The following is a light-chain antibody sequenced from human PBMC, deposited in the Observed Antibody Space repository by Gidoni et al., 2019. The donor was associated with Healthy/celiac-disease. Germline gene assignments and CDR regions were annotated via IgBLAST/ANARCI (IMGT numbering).Light chain of an antibody. Sequence: SYYLTQPPSVSVSPGQTASITCSGDKLGEKYACWYQQKAGQSPVLVIYLDTKRPSGIPERFSGSNSGNTATLTISGTQAMDEADYFCQAWDSSTAVFGGGTKLTVL. CDR3: QAWDSSTAV. J-gene: IGLJ2*01. CDR2: LDT. V-gene: IGLV3-1*01. CDR1: KLGEKY.